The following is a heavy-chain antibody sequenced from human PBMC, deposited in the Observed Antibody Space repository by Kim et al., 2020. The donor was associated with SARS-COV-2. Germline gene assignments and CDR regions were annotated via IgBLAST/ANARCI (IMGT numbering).Heavy chain of an antibody. D-gene: IGHD5-12*01. V-gene: IGHV4-31*03. J-gene: IGHJ3*01. Sequence: SETLSLTCTVTDDSLSGTGHYWSWIRQPPGKGLEWIGFMAYTGHTYFTPSLKSRATISVEKSKKEFRLRLNSVTAADTAVYYCARGIGYDYEGEALHLWGRGTMVSVS. CDR1: DDSLSGTGHY. CDR2: MAYTGHT. CDR3: ARGIGYDYEGEALHL.